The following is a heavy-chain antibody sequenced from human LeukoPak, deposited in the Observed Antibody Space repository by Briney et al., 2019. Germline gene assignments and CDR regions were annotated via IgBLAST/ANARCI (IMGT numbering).Heavy chain of an antibody. Sequence: GSLRLSCVASGFTFSNYAMSWVRQAPGKGLEWVSAITGSGTNRYYADSLKGRFTTSRDNSKNTVFLQMNSLRHEDTAIYYCVIWGDYDVLTGYYVPDYWGQGTLVTVAS. J-gene: IGHJ4*02. D-gene: IGHD3-9*01. CDR2: ITGSGTNR. CDR3: VIWGDYDVLTGYYVPDY. CDR1: GFTFSNYA. V-gene: IGHV3-23*01.